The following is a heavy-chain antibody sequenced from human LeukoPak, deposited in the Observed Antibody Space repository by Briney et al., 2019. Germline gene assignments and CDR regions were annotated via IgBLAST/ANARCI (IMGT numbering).Heavy chain of an antibody. V-gene: IGHV3-64D*06. D-gene: IGHD3-10*01. CDR2: ISNTGVST. CDR3: VKDDSYYYDSGIYPY. CDR1: GFTFSSFA. Sequence: GGSLRLACSASGFTFSSFALHWVRQAPGKGLEYVSGISNTGVSTYYADSVTGRFTISRDNSKNTVYLQMGSLRAEDTAIYYCVKDDSYYYDSGIYPYWGQGTLVTVSS. J-gene: IGHJ4*02.